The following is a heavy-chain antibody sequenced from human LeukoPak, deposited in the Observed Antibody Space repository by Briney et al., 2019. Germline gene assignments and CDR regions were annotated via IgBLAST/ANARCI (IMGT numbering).Heavy chain of an antibody. CDR1: GGSFSGYY. V-gene: IGHV4-34*01. J-gene: IGHJ4*02. CDR3: ARGSRDSSSSNFDY. D-gene: IGHD6-6*01. Sequence: PSETLSLACAVYGGSFSGYYWSWIRQPPGKGLEWIGEINHSGSTNYNPSLKSRVTISVDTSKNQFSLKLSSVTAADTAVYYCARGSRDSSSSNFDYWGQGTLVTVSS. CDR2: INHSGST.